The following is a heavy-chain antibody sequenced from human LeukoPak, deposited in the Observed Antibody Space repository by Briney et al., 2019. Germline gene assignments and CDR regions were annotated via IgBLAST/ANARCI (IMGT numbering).Heavy chain of an antibody. Sequence: GGSLRLSCAASGFTVSSNYMAWVRQAPGKGLEWVSVIYSGGTIYYADSVKGRFTISRDNSKNTLYLQMNSLRAEDTAVYYCASYDYVWGSPFDYWGQGTLVTVSS. D-gene: IGHD3-16*01. CDR3: ASYDYVWGSPFDY. CDR2: IYSGGTI. CDR1: GFTVSSNY. J-gene: IGHJ4*02. V-gene: IGHV3-53*01.